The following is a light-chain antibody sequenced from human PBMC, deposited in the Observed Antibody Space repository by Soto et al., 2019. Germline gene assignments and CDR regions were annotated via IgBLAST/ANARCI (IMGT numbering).Light chain of an antibody. CDR2: GAS. V-gene: IGKV3-20*01. CDR1: QSIRNN. Sequence: EIVMTQSPATLSVSPGERATLSCRASQSIRNNLAWYLQKPGQAPRLLIYGASSRATGIPDRFSDSGSGTDFTLTISRLEPEDFAVYYCQQYGSSLITFGQGTRLEIK. J-gene: IGKJ5*01. CDR3: QQYGSSLIT.